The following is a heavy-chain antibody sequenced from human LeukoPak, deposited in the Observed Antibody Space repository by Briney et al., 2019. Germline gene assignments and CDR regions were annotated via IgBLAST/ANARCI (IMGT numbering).Heavy chain of an antibody. CDR2: IYPGDSDT. D-gene: IGHD2-15*01. CDR3: ARPTCSGGSCYPSSWFDP. Sequence: GESLKISCKGSGYSFTSYWIGWVRQMPGKGLEWMGIIYPGDSDTRYSPSFQGQVTISADKSISTAYLQWSSLKASDTATYYCARPTCSGGSCYPSSWFDPWGQGTLVTVSS. J-gene: IGHJ5*02. CDR1: GYSFTSYW. V-gene: IGHV5-51*01.